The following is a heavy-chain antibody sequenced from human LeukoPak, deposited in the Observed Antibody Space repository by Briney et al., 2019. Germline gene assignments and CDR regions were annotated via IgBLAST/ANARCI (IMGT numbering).Heavy chain of an antibody. V-gene: IGHV4-34*01. CDR1: SGSISSYY. Sequence: SETLSLTCTVSSGSISSYYWSWIRQPPGKGLEWIGEINHSGSTNYNPSLKSRVTISVDTSKNQFSLKLSSVTAADTAVYYCARGPLPDYWGQGTLVTVSS. CDR3: ARGPLPDY. CDR2: INHSGST. J-gene: IGHJ4*02.